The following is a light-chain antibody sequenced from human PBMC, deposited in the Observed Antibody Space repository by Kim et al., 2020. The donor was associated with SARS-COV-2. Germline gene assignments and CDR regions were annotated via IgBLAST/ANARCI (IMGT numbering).Light chain of an antibody. J-gene: IGKJ4*01. CDR3: QHYNQWPLT. CDR2: GAS. Sequence: EIVMTQSPVTLSVSPGERATLSCRASQSVSTTLVWYHQRPGQAPRLLIFGASTRATGVPARFSGSGSGTEFTLTISSLQSEDFGVYYCQHYNQWPLTFGGGTKVDIK. V-gene: IGKV3-15*01. CDR1: QSVSTT.